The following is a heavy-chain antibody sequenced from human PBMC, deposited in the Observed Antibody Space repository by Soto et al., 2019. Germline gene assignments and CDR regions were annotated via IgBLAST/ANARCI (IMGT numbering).Heavy chain of an antibody. D-gene: IGHD2-15*01. V-gene: IGHV4-59*01. CDR3: ARDYHCSGGSCYGWFDP. Sequence: SETLSLTCTVSGGSISSYYWSWIRQPPGKGLEWIGYIYYSGSTNYNPSLKSQVTISVDTSKNQFSLKLSSVTAADTAVYYCARDYHCSGGSCYGWFDPWGQGTLVTVSS. CDR1: GGSISSYY. J-gene: IGHJ5*02. CDR2: IYYSGST.